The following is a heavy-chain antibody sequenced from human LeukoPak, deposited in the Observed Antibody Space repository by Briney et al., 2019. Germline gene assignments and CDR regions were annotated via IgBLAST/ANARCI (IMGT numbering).Heavy chain of an antibody. CDR3: ARSGSYYRVVYY. V-gene: IGHV1-2*02. D-gene: IGHD1-26*01. Sequence: ASVKVSCKASGYTFIGYYMHWVRQAPGQGLEWMGWINPNSGGTNYAQKFQGRATMTRDTSISTAYMELSSLRSDDTAVYYCARSGSYYRVVYYWGQGTLVTVSS. CDR1: GYTFIGYY. CDR2: INPNSGGT. J-gene: IGHJ4*02.